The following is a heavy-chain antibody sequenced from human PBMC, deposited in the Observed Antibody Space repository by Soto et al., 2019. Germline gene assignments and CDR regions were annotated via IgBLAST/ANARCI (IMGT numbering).Heavy chain of an antibody. V-gene: IGHV5-51*01. CDR3: ARIPNSSSGYYYYYGMDV. CDR1: GYSFTSYW. Sequence: GESLKISCKGSGYSFTSYWIGWVRQMPGKGLEWMGIIYPGDSDTGYSPSFQGQVTISADKSISTAYLQWSSLKASDTAMYYCARIPNSSSGYYYYYGMDVWGRGTTVTVSS. D-gene: IGHD6-13*01. J-gene: IGHJ6*02. CDR2: IYPGDSDT.